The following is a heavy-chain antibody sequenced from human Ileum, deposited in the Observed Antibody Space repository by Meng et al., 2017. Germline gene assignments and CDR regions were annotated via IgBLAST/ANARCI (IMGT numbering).Heavy chain of an antibody. J-gene: IGHJ4*02. V-gene: IGHV4-34*01. CDR3: ARGAWLVRGVIISSFDY. CDR1: GGSCTGYC. D-gene: IGHD3-10*01. CDR2: IHHSGST. Sequence: QLQQWGAGLLKPAEPPSLPSAVYGGSCTGYCWSWIRQPPEKGLEWIGEIHHSGSTNYNPSLKSRVTTSVDTSKNQFSLKLTSVTAADTAVYYCARGAWLVRGVIISSFDYWGQGALVTVSS.